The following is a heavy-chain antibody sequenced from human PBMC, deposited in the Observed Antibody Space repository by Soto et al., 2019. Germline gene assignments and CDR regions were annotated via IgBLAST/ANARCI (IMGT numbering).Heavy chain of an antibody. D-gene: IGHD3-10*01. V-gene: IGHV3-30-3*01. CDR2: ISYDGSNK. Sequence: GGSLRLSCAASGFTFSSYAMHWVRQAPGKGLEWVAVISYDGSNKYYADSVKGRFTISRDNSKNTLYLQMNSLRAEDTAVYYCARDGSMVRGVTHRPYYYYGMDVWGQGTTVTVSS. CDR3: ARDGSMVRGVTHRPYYYYGMDV. J-gene: IGHJ6*02. CDR1: GFTFSSYA.